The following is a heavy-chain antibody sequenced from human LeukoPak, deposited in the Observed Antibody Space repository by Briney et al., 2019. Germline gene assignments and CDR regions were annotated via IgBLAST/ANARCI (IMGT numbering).Heavy chain of an antibody. CDR3: AKVRNYFDSSGRHFDY. CDR1: GFTFSSYA. J-gene: IGHJ4*02. Sequence: GGSLRLSCAASGFTFSSYAMTWVRQAPGKGLEWVSVISASGGTTYYGDSVKGRFTISRDNSKNTLYLQMNRLRAEDTAVYYCAKVRNYFDSSGRHFDYWGQGTPVAVSS. D-gene: IGHD3-22*01. V-gene: IGHV3-23*01. CDR2: ISASGGTT.